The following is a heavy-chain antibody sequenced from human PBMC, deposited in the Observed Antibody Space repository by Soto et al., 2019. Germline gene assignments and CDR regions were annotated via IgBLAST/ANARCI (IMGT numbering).Heavy chain of an antibody. Sequence: GGSLRLSCAASGFTFSSYSMNWVRQAPGKGREWVSSIGGSSSYIYYADSVKGRFTISRDNAKNSLYLQMNSLRAEDTAVYYWARDDGSIAAPFDYWGQGTLVTVSS. CDR3: ARDDGSIAAPFDY. V-gene: IGHV3-21*01. J-gene: IGHJ4*02. D-gene: IGHD6-6*01. CDR1: GFTFSSYS. CDR2: IGGSSSYI.